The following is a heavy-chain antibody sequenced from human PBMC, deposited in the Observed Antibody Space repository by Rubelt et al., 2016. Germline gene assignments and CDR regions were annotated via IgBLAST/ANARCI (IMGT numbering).Heavy chain of an antibody. CDR3: ARLMTGVTIFDH. J-gene: IGHJ4*02. Sequence: EVQLVESGGGLVQPGGSLRLSCAASGFTFSSHWMSWVRQAQGKGLEWVAGIKEDGSAKRSVESVKGRCIISRDKAKNALYLEMDSMRAEDTAVYFCARLMTGVTIFDHWGQGTLVTVSS. V-gene: IGHV3-7*03. D-gene: IGHD4-11*01. CDR2: IKEDGSAK. CDR1: GFTFSSHW.